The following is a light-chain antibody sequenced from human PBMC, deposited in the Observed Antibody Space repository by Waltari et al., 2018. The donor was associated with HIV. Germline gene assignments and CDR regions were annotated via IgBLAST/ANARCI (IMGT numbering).Light chain of an antibody. V-gene: IGLV2-14*01. Sequence: QSALTQTASVSGSPGQSITISCTGTSSDVGGYDYVSWYQQDPGKAPKVIIYDVSKRPSGVSNRFSGSKSGNTASLTISGLQAEDEADYYCSSYTTGSTLVFGGGTTVTVL. J-gene: IGLJ3*02. CDR2: DVS. CDR3: SSYTTGSTLV. CDR1: SSDVGGYDY.